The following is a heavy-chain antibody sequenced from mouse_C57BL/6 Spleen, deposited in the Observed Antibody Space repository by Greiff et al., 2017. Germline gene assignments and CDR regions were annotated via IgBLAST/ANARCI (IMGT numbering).Heavy chain of an antibody. D-gene: IGHD1-1*01. CDR2: INPNNGGT. J-gene: IGHJ4*01. Sequence: VQLQQSGPELVKPGASVKISCKASGYTFTDYYMNWVKQSHGKSLEWIGDINPNNGGTSYNQKFKGKATLTVDKSSSTAYMELRSLTSEDSAVYYCARRGGSSSYYYAMDYWGQGTSVTVSS. CDR3: ARRGGSSSYYYAMDY. V-gene: IGHV1-26*01. CDR1: GYTFTDYY.